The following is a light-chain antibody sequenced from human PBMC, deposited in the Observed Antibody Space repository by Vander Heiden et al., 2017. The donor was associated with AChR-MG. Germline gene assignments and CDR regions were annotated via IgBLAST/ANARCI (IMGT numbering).Light chain of an antibody. J-gene: IGKJ2*01. CDR2: AAS. V-gene: IGKV1-39*01. Sequence: IQMTQSPSSLSASVGDRVTITCRASQSSSSYLNWYQQKPGKAPKLLIYAASSLQSGVPSRVSGSGSGTDFTLTISSLQPEDVATYYCQQSYSTPYTFGQGTKLEIK. CDR3: QQSYSTPYT. CDR1: QSSSSY.